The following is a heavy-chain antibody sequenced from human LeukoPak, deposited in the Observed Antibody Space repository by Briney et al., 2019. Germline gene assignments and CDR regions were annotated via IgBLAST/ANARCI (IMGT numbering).Heavy chain of an antibody. CDR3: ARSGGLIPAAHDY. Sequence: SETLSLTCTVSGGSISSYYWSWIRQPPGKGLEWIGYIYYSGSTNYNPSLKSRVTISVDTSKNQFSLKLSSVPAADTAVYYCARSGGLIPAAHDYWGQGTLVTVSS. V-gene: IGHV4-59*01. CDR1: GGSISSYY. J-gene: IGHJ4*02. CDR2: IYYSGST. D-gene: IGHD2-2*01.